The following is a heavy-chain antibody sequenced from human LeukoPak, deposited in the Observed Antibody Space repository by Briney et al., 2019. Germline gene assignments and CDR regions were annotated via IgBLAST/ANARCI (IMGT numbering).Heavy chain of an antibody. V-gene: IGHV4-30-4*01. J-gene: IGHJ6*02. Sequence: PSQTLSLTCTVSGGSISSGDYYWSWIRQPPGKGLEWIGYIYYSGSTYYNPSLKSRVTISVDTSKNQFSLKLSSVTAADTAVYYCARDPVGYCSSTSCRDYYYGMDVWGQGTTVTVSS. CDR2: IYYSGST. D-gene: IGHD2-2*01. CDR3: ARDPVGYCSSTSCRDYYYGMDV. CDR1: GGSISSGDYY.